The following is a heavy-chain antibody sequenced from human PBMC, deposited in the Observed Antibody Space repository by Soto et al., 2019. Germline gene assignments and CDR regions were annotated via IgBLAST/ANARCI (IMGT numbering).Heavy chain of an antibody. CDR1: GYTFTSYG. V-gene: IGHV1-18*01. CDR2: ISAYNGNT. D-gene: IGHD6-19*01. CDR3: ARGPVAGTRSNWFDP. J-gene: IGHJ5*02. Sequence: GASVKVSCKASGYTFTSYGISWVRQAPGQGLEWMGWISAYNGNTNYAQKLQGRATMTTDTSTSTAYMELRSLRSDDTAVYYCARGPVAGTRSNWFDPWGQGTLVTVSS.